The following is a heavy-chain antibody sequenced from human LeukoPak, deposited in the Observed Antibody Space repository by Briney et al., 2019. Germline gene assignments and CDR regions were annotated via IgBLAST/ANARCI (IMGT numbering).Heavy chain of an antibody. Sequence: SETLSLTCAVYGGSFSGYYWSWIRQPPGKGLEWIGEINHSGSTNYNPSLKSRVTISVDTSKNQFSLKLSSVTAADTAVYYCARALYYDYIWGSYRLPHEIDAFDIWGQGTMVTVSS. CDR2: INHSGST. CDR3: ARALYYDYIWGSYRLPHEIDAFDI. D-gene: IGHD3-16*02. J-gene: IGHJ3*02. V-gene: IGHV4-34*01. CDR1: GGSFSGYY.